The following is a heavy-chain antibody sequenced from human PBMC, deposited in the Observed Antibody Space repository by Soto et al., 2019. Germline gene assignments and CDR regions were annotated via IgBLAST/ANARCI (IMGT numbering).Heavy chain of an antibody. V-gene: IGHV3-30-3*01. D-gene: IGHD3-3*01. Sequence: GGSLRLSCAASGFTFSSYAMHWVRQAPGKGLEWVAVISYDGSNKYYADSVKGRFTISRDNSKNTLYLQMNSLRAEDTAVYYCARDGEATIFGVVIDWGQGTQVTVSS. CDR1: GFTFSSYA. J-gene: IGHJ4*02. CDR2: ISYDGSNK. CDR3: ARDGEATIFGVVID.